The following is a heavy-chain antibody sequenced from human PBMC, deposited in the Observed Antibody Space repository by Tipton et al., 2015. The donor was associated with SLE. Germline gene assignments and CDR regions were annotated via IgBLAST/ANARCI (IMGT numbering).Heavy chain of an antibody. CDR2: ISGSGDNT. J-gene: IGHJ5*01. V-gene: IGHV3-23*01. CDR3: AKVPGTTNLHWFDS. D-gene: IGHD1-1*01. CDR1: GFTFSNHG. Sequence: GSLRLSCAASGFTFSNHGMSWVRQAPGKGLEWVSGISGSGDNTWYIDSVKGRFTISRDNSKNMLYLQMNSLRAGDTAVYYCAKVPGTTNLHWFDSWGQGTLVTVSS.